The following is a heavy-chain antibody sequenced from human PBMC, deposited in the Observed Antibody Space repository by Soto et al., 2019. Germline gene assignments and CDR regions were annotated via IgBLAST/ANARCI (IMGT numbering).Heavy chain of an antibody. D-gene: IGHD3-22*01. CDR2: ISLDGNSE. CDR3: ATEDHSSGHAGTFHH. Sequence: PGGSLRLSCAASGFTFSSYWMHWVRQAPGKGLEWVAAISLDGNSEHYTDSVKGRFTISRDNSKNTLYVQMDTLRVEDTAVYYCATEDHSSGHAGTFHHWGQGTLVTVSS. CDR1: GFTFSSYW. J-gene: IGHJ1*01. V-gene: IGHV3-30-3*01.